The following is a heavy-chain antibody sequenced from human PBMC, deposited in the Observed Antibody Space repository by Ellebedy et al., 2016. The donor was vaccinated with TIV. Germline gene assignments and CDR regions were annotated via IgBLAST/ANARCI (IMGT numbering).Heavy chain of an antibody. CDR2: ISYDGGYQ. J-gene: IGHJ4*02. CDR3: ARDINSRVVATIFH. CDR1: GFTFSSYG. Sequence: GESLKISCAASGFTFSSYGMHWVRQAPGKGLEWVAVISYDGGYQHYADSVKGRFTISRDNSKDTVYLQLNSLRAEDTAVYYCARDINSRVVATIFHWGQGTLVTVSS. D-gene: IGHD5-12*01. V-gene: IGHV3-30*03.